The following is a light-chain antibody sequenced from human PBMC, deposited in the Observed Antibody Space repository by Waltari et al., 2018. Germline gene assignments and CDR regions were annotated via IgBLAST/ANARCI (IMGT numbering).Light chain of an antibody. CDR1: QSISST. Sequence: ELLMTQSPATLSVSPGDRATLSCRASQSISSTLAWYQQRPGQAPRLLIYGASTRVPGIPARFSGSGSGTEFTLTISSLQSEDFAAYYCQQYNTWPYTFGQGTKLAI. J-gene: IGKJ2*01. CDR2: GAS. CDR3: QQYNTWPYT. V-gene: IGKV3D-15*01.